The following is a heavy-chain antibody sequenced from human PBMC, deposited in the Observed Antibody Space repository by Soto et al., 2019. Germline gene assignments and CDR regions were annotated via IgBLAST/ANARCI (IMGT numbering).Heavy chain of an antibody. CDR3: TRVVVGSSGQFDY. CDR2: ISSDGSTT. Sequence: LRLSCAASGFILNNYWMHWVRQAPGKGLVWVSRISSDGSTTNYAASVKGRFTISRDNTKNTLYLQMNSLRAEDTAVYYCTRVVVGSSGQFDYWGQGTLVTVSS. J-gene: IGHJ4*02. V-gene: IGHV3-74*01. D-gene: IGHD3-10*01. CDR1: GFILNNYW.